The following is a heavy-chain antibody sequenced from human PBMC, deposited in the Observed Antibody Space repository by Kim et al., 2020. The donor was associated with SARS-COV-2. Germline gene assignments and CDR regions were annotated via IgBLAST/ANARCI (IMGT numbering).Heavy chain of an antibody. V-gene: IGHV3-11*01. CDR2: ISSSGSTI. CDR1: GFTFSDYY. CDR3: ARVRGAAGPFYYYYYGMDV. J-gene: IGHJ6*02. D-gene: IGHD6-13*01. Sequence: GGSLRLSCAASGFTFSDYYMSWIRQAPGKGLEWVSYISSSGSTIYYAVSVKGRFTISRDNAKNSLYLQMNSLRAEDTAVYYCARVRGAAGPFYYYYYGMDVWGQGTTVTVSS.